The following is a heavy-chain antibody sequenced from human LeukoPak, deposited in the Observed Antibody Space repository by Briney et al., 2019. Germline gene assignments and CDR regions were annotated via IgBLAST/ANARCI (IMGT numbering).Heavy chain of an antibody. V-gene: IGHV3-48*01. Sequence: HSGGSLRLSCAASGFTFSSYWMHWVRQAPGKGLEWVSYVSSSSSTIYYADSVKGRFTISRDNAKNSLYLQMNSLRAEDTAVYYCARDHEIDYDILTGYSLDYWGQGTLVTVSS. CDR2: VSSSSSTI. D-gene: IGHD3-9*01. J-gene: IGHJ4*02. CDR3: ARDHEIDYDILTGYSLDY. CDR1: GFTFSSYW.